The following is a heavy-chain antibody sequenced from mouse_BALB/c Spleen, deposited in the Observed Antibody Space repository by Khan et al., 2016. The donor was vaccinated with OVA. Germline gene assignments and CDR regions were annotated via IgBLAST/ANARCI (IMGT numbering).Heavy chain of an antibody. CDR2: ISYSGNT. V-gene: IGHV3-2*02. Sequence: EVQLVETGPGLVKPSQSLSLTCTVTGYSITSDYAWNWIRQFPGNKLEWMAFISYSGNTNYNPSLKSRISITRDTTKNQFFLQLNSVTIEDTATYYCARVYGGDFDYWGQGTTLTVSS. D-gene: IGHD1-1*01. CDR3: ARVYGGDFDY. J-gene: IGHJ2*01. CDR1: GYSITSDYA.